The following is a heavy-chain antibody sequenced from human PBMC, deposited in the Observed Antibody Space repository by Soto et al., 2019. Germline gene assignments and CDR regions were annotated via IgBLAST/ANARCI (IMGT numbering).Heavy chain of an antibody. Sequence: PGGSLRLSCAASGLTFSSYWMSWVRQAPGKGLEWVANIKQDGSEKYYVDSVKGRFTISRDNAKNSLYLQMNSLRAEDTAVYYCARDRPLEGYSGYDPMEYWGQGTLVTVSS. CDR2: IKQDGSEK. D-gene: IGHD5-12*01. CDR1: GLTFSSYW. J-gene: IGHJ4*02. CDR3: ARDRPLEGYSGYDPMEY. V-gene: IGHV3-7*05.